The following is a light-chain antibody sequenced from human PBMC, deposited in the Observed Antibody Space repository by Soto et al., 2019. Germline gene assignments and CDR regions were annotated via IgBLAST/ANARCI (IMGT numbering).Light chain of an antibody. J-gene: IGKJ2*01. Sequence: EIVLTQSPATLSLSPGERATLSCRASQSVSSYLAWYQQKPGQAPRLLIYDASNRATGIPARFSGSGSGTDFTFTISSLEPEDFAVYCCQQRSNWPPYTFGQGTKLEIK. CDR2: DAS. V-gene: IGKV3-11*01. CDR3: QQRSNWPPYT. CDR1: QSVSSY.